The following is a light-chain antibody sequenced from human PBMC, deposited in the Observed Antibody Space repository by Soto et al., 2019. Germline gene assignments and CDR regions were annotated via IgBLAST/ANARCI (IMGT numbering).Light chain of an antibody. Sequence: DIVMTQSPDSLAVSLGERATINCKSSQSVLYSSNNKNYLAWYQQKPGQPPKLLIYWASTRESGVPDRFSGSGSGTDFTLTISSLLAEDVAVYYCQQYDSTPLTFDGGTKVEI. V-gene: IGKV4-1*01. CDR1: QSVLYSSNNKNY. CDR2: WAS. J-gene: IGKJ4*01. CDR3: QQYDSTPLT.